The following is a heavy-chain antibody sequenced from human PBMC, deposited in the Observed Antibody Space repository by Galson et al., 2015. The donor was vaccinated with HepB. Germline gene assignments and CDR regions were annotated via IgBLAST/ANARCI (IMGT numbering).Heavy chain of an antibody. V-gene: IGHV4-34*01. J-gene: IGHJ4*02. CDR2: VNHPRGT. Sequence: LEWIGEVNHPRGTNYNPSLKSRVTISIDTSKNQFSLKLSSVTAADTAVYFCSRGNLGSDGYNLIYWGQGILVAVSS. D-gene: IGHD5-24*01. CDR3: SRGNLGSDGYNLIY.